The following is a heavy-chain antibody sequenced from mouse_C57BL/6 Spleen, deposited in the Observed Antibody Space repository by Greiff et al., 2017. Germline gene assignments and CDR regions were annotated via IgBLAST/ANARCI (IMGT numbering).Heavy chain of an antibody. CDR3: ARSGSLTGTGWFAY. J-gene: IGHJ2*01. CDR1: GYAFSSYW. D-gene: IGHD4-1*01. CDR2: IYPGDGDT. Sequence: VQLQQSGAELVKPGASVKISCKASGYAFSSYWMNWVKQRPGKGLEWIGQIYPGDGDTNYNGKFKGKATLTADKSSSTAYMQLSSLTSEDSAVYFCARSGSLTGTGWFAYWGQGTTLTVSS. V-gene: IGHV1-80*01.